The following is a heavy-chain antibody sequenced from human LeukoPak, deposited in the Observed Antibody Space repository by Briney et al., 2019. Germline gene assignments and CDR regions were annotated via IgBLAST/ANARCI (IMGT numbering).Heavy chain of an antibody. CDR3: AGQWLATEFDY. V-gene: IGHV3-23*01. CDR2: ISGSGGST. CDR1: GFTFSSYA. D-gene: IGHD6-19*01. Sequence: GGSLRLSCAASGFTFSSYAMSWVRQAPGKGLEWVSAISGSGGSTYYAGSVKGRFTISRDNSKNTLYLQMNSLRAEDTAVYYCAGQWLATEFDYWGQGTLVTVSS. J-gene: IGHJ4*02.